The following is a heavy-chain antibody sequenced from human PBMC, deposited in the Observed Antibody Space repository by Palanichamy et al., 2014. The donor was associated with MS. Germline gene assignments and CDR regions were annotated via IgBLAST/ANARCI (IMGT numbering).Heavy chain of an antibody. D-gene: IGHD2/OR15-2a*01. CDR1: GYTFTTHG. CDR2: ISPYNGNT. Sequence: QVQLVQSGGEVKKPGASVKVSCKGSGYTFTTHGISWVRQAPGQGLEWMGWISPYNGNTKYTQKFQGRVTMTTDTSTSTAYMELRSLTSDDTAVYYCARDLFLRNYYSYMDVWGKGTTVTVSS. CDR3: ARDLFLRNYYSYMDV. J-gene: IGHJ6*03. V-gene: IGHV1-18*01.